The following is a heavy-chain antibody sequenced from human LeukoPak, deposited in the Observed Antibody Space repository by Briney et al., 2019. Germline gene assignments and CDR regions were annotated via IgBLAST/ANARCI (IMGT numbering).Heavy chain of an antibody. V-gene: IGHV3-30*18. Sequence: GGSLRLSCAASGFTFSSYGMHWVRQAPGKGLEWVAVISYDGSNKYYADSVKGRFTISRDNSKNTLYLQMNSLRAEDTAVYYCAKDSRFAPFDYRGQGTLVTVSS. CDR1: GFTFSSYG. CDR2: ISYDGSNK. J-gene: IGHJ4*02. D-gene: IGHD3-10*01. CDR3: AKDSRFAPFDY.